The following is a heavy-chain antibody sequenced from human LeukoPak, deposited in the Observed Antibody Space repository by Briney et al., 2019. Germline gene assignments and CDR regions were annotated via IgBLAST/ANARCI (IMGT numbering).Heavy chain of an antibody. J-gene: IGHJ4*02. CDR2: ISSSSSYI. V-gene: IGHV3-21*01. CDR3: ARDLAYYYDSSGYLLDY. Sequence: GGSLRLSCAASGFTFRSYSMNWVRQAPGKGLEWVSSISSSSSYIYYADSVKGRFTISRDNAKNSLYLQMNSLRAEDTAVYYCARDLAYYYDSSGYLLDYWGQGTLVTVSS. CDR1: GFTFRSYS. D-gene: IGHD3-22*01.